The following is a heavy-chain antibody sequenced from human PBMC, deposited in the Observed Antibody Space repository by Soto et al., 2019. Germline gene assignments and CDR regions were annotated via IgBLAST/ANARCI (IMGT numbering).Heavy chain of an antibody. V-gene: IGHV1-58*01. CDR2: IVVGSGNT. J-gene: IGHJ4*02. Sequence: QLQLVQSGPEVKKPGTSVKVSCKASGFTFTSSAVPWVRQARGQRLEWIGWIVVGSGNTNYAQKFQERVTITWDMSTSTAYMELSSLRSEGTAVYYCAAAGYSGSYHIDYWGQGTLVTVSS. CDR3: AAAGYSGSYHIDY. CDR1: GFTFTSSA. D-gene: IGHD1-26*01.